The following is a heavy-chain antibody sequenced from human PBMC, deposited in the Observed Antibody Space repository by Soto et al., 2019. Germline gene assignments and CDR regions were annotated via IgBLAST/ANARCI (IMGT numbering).Heavy chain of an antibody. CDR3: ARGRPYYCDL. D-gene: IGHD3-22*01. CDR1: GFTFSGHS. Sequence: GVLRLSCVASGFTFSGHSMNWVRQTPGKGLDWVAYISSASSAIYYADSVKGRLTIFRDNAKNSLYLQMNSLRDEDTAVYYCARGRPYYCDLWGQGTLVTVSS. CDR2: ISSASSAI. J-gene: IGHJ4*02. V-gene: IGHV3-48*02.